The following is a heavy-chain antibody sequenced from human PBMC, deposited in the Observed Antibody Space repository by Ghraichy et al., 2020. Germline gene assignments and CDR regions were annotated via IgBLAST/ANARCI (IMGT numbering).Heavy chain of an antibody. V-gene: IGHV3-21*01. CDR2: ISSSSSYI. Sequence: GGSLRLSCAASGFTFSSYSMNWVRQAPGKGLEWVSSISSSSSYIYYADSVKGRFTISRDNAKNSLYLQMNSLRAEDTAVYYCARDHGAYSSSWYNYYYGMDVWGQGTTVTVSS. D-gene: IGHD6-13*01. CDR3: ARDHGAYSSSWYNYYYGMDV. CDR1: GFTFSSYS. J-gene: IGHJ6*02.